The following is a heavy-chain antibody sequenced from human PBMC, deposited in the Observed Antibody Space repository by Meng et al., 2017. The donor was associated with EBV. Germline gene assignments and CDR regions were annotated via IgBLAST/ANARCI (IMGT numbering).Heavy chain of an antibody. CDR1: GYAFTSYI. J-gene: IGHJ4*02. CDR3: VRGPPVGVPGPGDY. D-gene: IGHD2-21*01. V-gene: IGHV1-3*01. Sequence: QVQLVQSGAEVKNPGASVKVSFKASGYAFTSYILHWGRQAPGQRLEWMGWINVGVGYTKYSQKFQGRVTISSDTSATTGYMELSSLRSEDTAVYYCVRGPPVGVPGPGDYWGQGTLVTVPS. CDR2: INVGVGYT.